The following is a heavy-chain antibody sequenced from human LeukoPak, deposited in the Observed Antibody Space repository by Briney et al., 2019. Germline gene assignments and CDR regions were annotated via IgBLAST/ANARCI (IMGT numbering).Heavy chain of an antibody. V-gene: IGHV1-18*01. J-gene: IGHJ4*02. CDR1: GYTFNTYN. Sequence: ASVKVSCKASGYTFNTYNINWVRQAPGQGLEWMGWISTYNGYTNYAQKFQGRVTMTTDTSTSTAYMELRSLRSDDTAVYYCARQSTRLFNTGSYYPPPAYDYWGQGTLVIVSS. CDR3: ARQSTRLFNTGSYYPPPAYDY. D-gene: IGHD1-26*01. CDR2: ISTYNGYT.